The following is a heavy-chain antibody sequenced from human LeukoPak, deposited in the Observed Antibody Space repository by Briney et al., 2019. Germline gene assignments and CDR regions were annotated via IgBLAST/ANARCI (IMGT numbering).Heavy chain of an antibody. CDR1: GFTFSSYW. CDR2: MKQDGSEK. CDR3: ARRMTTVTAYFDY. Sequence: PGGSLRLSCAASGFTFSSYWMSWVRQAPGKGLEWVANMKQDGSEKYYVDSVKGRFTISRDNAKNSLYLQMNGLRAEDTAVYYCARRMTTVTAYFDYWGQGTLVTVSS. J-gene: IGHJ4*02. D-gene: IGHD4-11*01. V-gene: IGHV3-7*01.